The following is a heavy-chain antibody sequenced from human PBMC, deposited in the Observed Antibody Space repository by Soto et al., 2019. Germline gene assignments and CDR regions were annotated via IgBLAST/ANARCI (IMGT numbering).Heavy chain of an antibody. CDR3: AKDEYYDFWSGTRIAFDI. D-gene: IGHD3-3*01. Sequence: GGSLRLSCAASGFTFSSYAMSWVRQAPGKGLEWVSAISGSGGSTYYADSVKGRFTISRDNSKSTLYLQMNSLRAEDTAVYYCAKDEYYDFWSGTRIAFDIWGQGTRVTVS. CDR1: GFTFSSYA. CDR2: ISGSGGST. V-gene: IGHV3-23*01. J-gene: IGHJ3*02.